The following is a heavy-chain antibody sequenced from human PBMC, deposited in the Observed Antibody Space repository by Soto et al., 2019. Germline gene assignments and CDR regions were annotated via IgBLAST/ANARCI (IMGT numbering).Heavy chain of an antibody. Sequence: SETLSLTCTVSGGSISSYYWSWIRQPPGKGLEWIGYIYYSGSTNYNPSLKSRVSISADTSNNQFSLKLSSVTAADTAVYYCARGLGLEVTVRRFDPWGQGILVTVS. V-gene: IGHV4-59*12. CDR3: ARGLGLEVTVRRFDP. CDR1: GGSISSYY. J-gene: IGHJ5*02. CDR2: IYYSGST. D-gene: IGHD4-4*01.